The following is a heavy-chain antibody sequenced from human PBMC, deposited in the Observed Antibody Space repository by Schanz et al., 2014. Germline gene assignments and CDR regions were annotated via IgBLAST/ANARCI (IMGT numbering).Heavy chain of an antibody. CDR1: GASISGSSDY. Sequence: QLQLQESGPGLVKPSETLSLTCTVSGASISGSSDYWGWIRQPPGKGLEWIGNVFYTGTTYTNPSLRSRLTLSVDTSNNQFSLKLTSVTAADTAVYFCARHGPLAGIPLDYWGRGTLVTVSS. V-gene: IGHV4-39*01. J-gene: IGHJ4*02. CDR2: VFYTGTT. D-gene: IGHD6-19*01. CDR3: ARHGPLAGIPLDY.